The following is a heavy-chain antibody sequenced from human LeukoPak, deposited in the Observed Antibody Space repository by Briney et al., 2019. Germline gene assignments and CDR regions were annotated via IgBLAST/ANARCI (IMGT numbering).Heavy chain of an antibody. J-gene: IGHJ4*02. D-gene: IGHD3-22*01. Sequence: GGSLRLSCAASGFTFSRNSMTWVRQAPGKGLEWVAVISYADFVKGRFTISRDNSKNTLYLQVNSLRPEDTAVYYCASSPYYFDSGGFYYVENFDYWGQGALVTVSS. CDR2: IS. CDR3: ASSPYYFDSGGFYYVENFDY. CDR1: GFTFSRNS. V-gene: IGHV3-30*03.